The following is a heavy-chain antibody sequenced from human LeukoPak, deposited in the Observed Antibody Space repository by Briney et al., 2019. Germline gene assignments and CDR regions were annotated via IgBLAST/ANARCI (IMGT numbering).Heavy chain of an antibody. V-gene: IGHV4-30-2*01. J-gene: IGHJ3*02. Sequence: SETLSLTCAVSGGSISSGGYSWSWIRQPPGKGLEWIGYIYHSGSTYYNPSLKSRVTISVDRSKNQFSLKLSSVTAADTAVYYCARDQVIAAAGGDAFDIWGQGTMVTVSS. CDR2: IYHSGST. CDR1: GGSISSGGYS. D-gene: IGHD6-13*01. CDR3: ARDQVIAAAGGDAFDI.